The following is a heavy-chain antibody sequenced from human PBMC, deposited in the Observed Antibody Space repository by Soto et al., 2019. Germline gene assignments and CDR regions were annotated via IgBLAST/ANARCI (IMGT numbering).Heavy chain of an antibody. CDR1: GGSISSSSYY. D-gene: IGHD3-9*01. V-gene: IGHV4-39*01. CDR3: ARHGAIFGNWFDP. CDR2: IYYSGST. Sequence: SETLSLTSTVSGGSISSSSYYWGWIRQPPGKGMEWIGSIYYSGSTYYNQTLKNRVTISVDTSKNQITLKLCSVTAAYTAVYYCARHGAIFGNWFDPWGQGTLVTVS. J-gene: IGHJ5*02.